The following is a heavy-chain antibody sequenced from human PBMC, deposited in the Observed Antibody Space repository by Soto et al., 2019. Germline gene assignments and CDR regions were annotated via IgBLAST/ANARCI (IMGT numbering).Heavy chain of an antibody. CDR2: IYYSGST. CDR3: TRADGSNTAQDY. CDR1: GGSISSYY. J-gene: IGHJ4*02. Sequence: PSETLSLTCTVSGGSISSYYWSWIRQPPGRGLEWIGYIYYSGSTNYNPSLKSRVIISVDNAKSTLYLQMNSLRAEDTAVYYCTRADGSNTAQDYWGQGSLVTVSS. V-gene: IGHV4-59*12. D-gene: IGHD2-2*01.